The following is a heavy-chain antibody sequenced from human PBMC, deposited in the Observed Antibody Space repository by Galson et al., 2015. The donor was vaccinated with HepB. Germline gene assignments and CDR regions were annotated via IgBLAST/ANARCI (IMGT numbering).Heavy chain of an antibody. D-gene: IGHD1-7*01. V-gene: IGHV3-73*01. CDR3: TRLGTDSGTTVY. Sequence: SLRLSCAASGFTFSGSAMHWVRQASGKGLEWVGRIRSKANSYATAYAASVKGRFTISRDDSKNTAYLQMNSLKTEDTAVYYCTRLGTDSGTTVYWGQGTLVTVSS. CDR1: GFTFSGSA. CDR2: IRSKANSYAT. J-gene: IGHJ4*02.